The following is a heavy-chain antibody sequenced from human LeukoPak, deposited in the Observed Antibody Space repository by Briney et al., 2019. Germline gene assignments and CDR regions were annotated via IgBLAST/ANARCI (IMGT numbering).Heavy chain of an antibody. CDR2: ISYPGST. CDR1: GGSISRYY. J-gene: IGHJ6*03. CDR3: ARGVGELLSYYYYYYMDV. Sequence: SETLSLTCTVSGGSISRYYWSWIRQPPGKGLDWIGYISYPGSTNYNPSRNSRVTISIDTSKNQFSLKLSSVTAADTAVYYCARGVGELLSYYYYYYMDVWGKGTTVTISS. D-gene: IGHD3-10*01. V-gene: IGHV4-59*01.